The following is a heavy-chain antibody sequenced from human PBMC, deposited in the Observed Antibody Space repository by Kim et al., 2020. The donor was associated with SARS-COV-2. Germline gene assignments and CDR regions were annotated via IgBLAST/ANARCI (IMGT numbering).Heavy chain of an antibody. CDR3: ASQLRITMIVVVHYAFDI. Sequence: ASVKVSCKASGYTFTGYYMHWVRQAPGQGLELMGWINPNSGGTNYAQKFQGRVTMTRDTSISTAYMELSRLRSDDTAVYYCASQLRITMIVVVHYAFDIWGQGTMVTISS. J-gene: IGHJ3*02. D-gene: IGHD3-22*01. V-gene: IGHV1-2*02. CDR2: INPNSGGT. CDR1: GYTFTGYY.